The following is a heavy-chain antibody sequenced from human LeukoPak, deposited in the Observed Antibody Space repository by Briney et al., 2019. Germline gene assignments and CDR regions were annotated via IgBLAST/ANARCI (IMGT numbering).Heavy chain of an antibody. J-gene: IGHJ4*02. CDR2: IGPTGSDR. Sequence: GGSLRLSCTASGLTFSTSGFNWVRQAPGKGLEWVASIGPTGSDRYHADSIKGRFTISRDNANNFLYLQMNSLRAGDTAVYYCATETNGRHYDYWGQGTLLTVSS. CDR1: GLTFSTSG. V-gene: IGHV3-21*06. CDR3: ATETNGRHYDY. D-gene: IGHD1-14*01.